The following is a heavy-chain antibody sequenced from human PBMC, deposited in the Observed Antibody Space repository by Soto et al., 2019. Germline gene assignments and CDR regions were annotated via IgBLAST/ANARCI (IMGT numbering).Heavy chain of an antibody. CDR1: GGSISSGGYY. D-gene: IGHD5-12*01. V-gene: IGHV4-31*03. CDR2: IYYSGST. J-gene: IGHJ6*03. Sequence: QVQPQESGPGLVKPSQTLSLTCTVSGGSISSGGYYWSWIRQHPGKGLEWIGYIYYSGSTYYNPSLKSRVTMSVDTSENQFSLRLSSVTAADTAVYYCARKDSGYADYMDVWGKGTTVTVSS. CDR3: ARKDSGYADYMDV.